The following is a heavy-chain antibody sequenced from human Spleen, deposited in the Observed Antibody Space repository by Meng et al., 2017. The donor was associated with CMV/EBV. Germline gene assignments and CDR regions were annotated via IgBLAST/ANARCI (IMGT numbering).Heavy chain of an antibody. CDR1: GYPFTSLD. D-gene: IGHD3-16*01. J-gene: IGHJ6*02. CDR2: INPNTADT. V-gene: IGHV1-2*02. Sequence: ASVKVSCKTSGYPFTSLDVNWVRQATGQGLEWMGWINPNTADTKYAQKFQGRVTLTSDTSISTAYMELSRLKSDDTAVFFCARLFHTSLGTNYYYGMDVWGQGTTVTVSS. CDR3: ARLFHTSLGTNYYYGMDV.